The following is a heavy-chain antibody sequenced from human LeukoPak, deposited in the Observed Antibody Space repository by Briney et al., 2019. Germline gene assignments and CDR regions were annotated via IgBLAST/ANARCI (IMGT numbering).Heavy chain of an antibody. CDR3: TTGSQIREVAY. D-gene: IGHD2-15*01. J-gene: IGHJ4*02. V-gene: IGHV3-11*03. CDR1: GFTITDQY. CDR2: ISGSSRYI. Sequence: GGSLRLSCVVSGFTITDQYMGWIRQAPGKGLQWVSYISGSSRYINYADSVKGRFTISRDNAKNSLYLQMSSLSAEDTAVYYCTTGSQIREVAYWGQGTLVTVSS.